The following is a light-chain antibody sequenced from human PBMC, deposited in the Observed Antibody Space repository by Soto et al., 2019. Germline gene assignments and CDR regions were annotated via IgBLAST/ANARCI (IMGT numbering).Light chain of an antibody. CDR2: GAS. J-gene: IGKJ1*01. V-gene: IGKV3-20*01. CDR3: QQYGSSPQT. Sequence: EIVLTQSPGTLSLSPGERATLFCRASQSVTSSSTAWHQQKPGQAPRLLIYGASSRATGIPDRFSASGSGTDFTLTISRLEPEDFAVYYCQQYGSSPQTFGQGTKVDIK. CDR1: QSVTSSS.